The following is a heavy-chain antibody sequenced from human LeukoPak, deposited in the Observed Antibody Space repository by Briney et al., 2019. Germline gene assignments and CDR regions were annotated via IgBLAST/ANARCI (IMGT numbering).Heavy chain of an antibody. CDR2: ISGSGGST. D-gene: IGHD1-14*01. CDR1: GFTFSSYA. J-gene: IGHJ4*02. CDR3: AKGIRRGTGFDY. Sequence: GGSLRLSCAASGFTFSSYAMSWVRQAPGKGLEWVSAISGSGGSTYYADSVKGRFTISRDNSKNALYLQMNSLRAEDTAVYYCAKGIRRGTGFDYWGQGTLVTVSS. V-gene: IGHV3-23*01.